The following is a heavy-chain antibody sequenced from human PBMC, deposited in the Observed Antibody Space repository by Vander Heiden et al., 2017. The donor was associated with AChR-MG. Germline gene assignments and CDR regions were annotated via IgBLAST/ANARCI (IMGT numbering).Heavy chain of an antibody. V-gene: IGHV1-8*01. J-gene: IGHJ6*02. D-gene: IGHD3-9*01. CDR1: GYTFTSYD. CDR2: MNPNSGNT. Sequence: QVQLVQSGAEVKKPGASVKVSCKASGYTFTSYDINWVRQATGQGLEWMGWMNPNSGNTGYAQKFQGRVTMTRNTSISTAYMELSSLRSEDTAVYYCARKYLTYYDILTGLYYYYYYGMDVWGQGTTVTVSS. CDR3: ARKYLTYYDILTGLYYYYYYGMDV.